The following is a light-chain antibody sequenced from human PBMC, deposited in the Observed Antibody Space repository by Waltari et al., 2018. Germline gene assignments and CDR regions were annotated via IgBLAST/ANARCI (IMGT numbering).Light chain of an antibody. CDR3: LQDYNYPRT. CDR2: CAS. Sequence: AIQMTQSPASLSASVGDRVTITCRASQGIRSDLGWYQQKPGKAPKVIIYCASILESGVPSRFSGSGSGTDFTLTISSLQPEDVASYYCLQDYNYPRTFGGGTKVEIK. J-gene: IGKJ4*01. CDR1: QGIRSD. V-gene: IGKV1-6*01.